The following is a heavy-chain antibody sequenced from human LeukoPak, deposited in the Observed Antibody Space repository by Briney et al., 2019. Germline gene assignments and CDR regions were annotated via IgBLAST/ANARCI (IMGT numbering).Heavy chain of an antibody. CDR3: ARGGLNFDY. D-gene: IGHD1-26*01. Sequence: PGGPLNSSCAAPGFPFSSLYMSWVPQAPGKGREWVSGISGSGGRTYYADSVKGRFTISRDNSKNTLYLQMNSLRAEDTAVYYCARGGLNFDYWGQGTLVTVSS. J-gene: IGHJ4*02. V-gene: IGHV3-23*01. CDR1: GFPFSSLY. CDR2: ISGSGGRT.